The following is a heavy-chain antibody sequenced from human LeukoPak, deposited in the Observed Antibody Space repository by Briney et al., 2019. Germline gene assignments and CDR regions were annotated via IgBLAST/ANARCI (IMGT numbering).Heavy chain of an antibody. CDR3: TKGGWSGSPLNWFDP. D-gene: IGHD3-3*01. Sequence: PGGPLRLSCVGSGFTFSSYGMSWVRQAPGKGLEWVSGIAGSGTGTYYADSAKGRFTISRDNSKNTVYLQMNSLRAEDTAVYYCTKGGWSGSPLNWFDPWGQGTLVTVSS. CDR2: IAGSGTGT. V-gene: IGHV3-23*01. CDR1: GFTFSSYG. J-gene: IGHJ5*02.